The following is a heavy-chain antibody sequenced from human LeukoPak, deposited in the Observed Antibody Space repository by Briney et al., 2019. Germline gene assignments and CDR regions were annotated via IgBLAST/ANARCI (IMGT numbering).Heavy chain of an antibody. CDR2: IYPGDSDT. V-gene: IGHV5-51*01. J-gene: IGHJ3*01. Sequence: GGPMQISSKGSGSTITTYWVGWVRQMPGKGRERVGIIYPGDSDTRYSPSFQGQVTISADKSISTDYLQSSSLQASDTAMYYCVRSPRDGYHDAFDVWGQGTMVTVAS. CDR1: GSTITTYW. CDR3: VRSPRDGYHDAFDV. D-gene: IGHD5-24*01.